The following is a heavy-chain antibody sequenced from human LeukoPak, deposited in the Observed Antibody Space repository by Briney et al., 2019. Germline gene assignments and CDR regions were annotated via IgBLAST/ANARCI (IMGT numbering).Heavy chain of an antibody. D-gene: IGHD1-26*01. J-gene: IGHJ4*02. Sequence: ASVKVSCKASGYTFTSCYMHWVRQAPGQGLEWMGIINPSGGSTSYAQKFQGRVTMTRDTSTSTVYMGLSSLRSEDTAVYYCARGLGGMVDFDYWGQGTLVTVSS. CDR3: ARGLGGMVDFDY. CDR2: INPSGGST. CDR1: GYTFTSCY. V-gene: IGHV1-46*01.